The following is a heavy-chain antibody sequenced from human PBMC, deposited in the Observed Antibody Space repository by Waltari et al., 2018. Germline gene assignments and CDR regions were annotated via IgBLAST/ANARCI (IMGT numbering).Heavy chain of an antibody. D-gene: IGHD6-25*01. J-gene: IGHJ4*02. V-gene: IGHV3-72*01. Sequence: EVQLVESGGGVVQPGGSLRLACVASGFGLSDDYRDWVRQAPGKGLEGVGRRRDKAHNYTTEYAASVKGRFTISRDNSERSLVLELNGLKTEDSAVYYCARRYGSGHHFDYWGQGALVTVSS. CDR2: RRDKAHNYTT. CDR1: GFGLSDDY. CDR3: ARRYGSGHHFDY.